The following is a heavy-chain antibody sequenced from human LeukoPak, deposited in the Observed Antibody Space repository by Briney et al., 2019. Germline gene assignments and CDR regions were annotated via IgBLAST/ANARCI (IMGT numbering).Heavy chain of an antibody. J-gene: IGHJ4*02. CDR1: GFTFSSYG. D-gene: IGHD3-3*01. CDR2: IRYDGSNK. V-gene: IGHV3-30*02. CDR3: AEAAHYDFWSAYDY. Sequence: GGSLRLSCAASGFTFSSYGMHWVRQAPGKGLEWVTFIRYDGSNKYYTDSVKARFTISRDNSKNTLYLQMNSLRAEDTAVYYCAEAAHYDFWSAYDYWGQGTVVTVSS.